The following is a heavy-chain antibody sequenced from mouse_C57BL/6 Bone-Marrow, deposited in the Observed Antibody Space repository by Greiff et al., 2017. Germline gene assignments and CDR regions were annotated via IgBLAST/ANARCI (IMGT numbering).Heavy chain of an antibody. CDR2: ISSGSSTI. CDR1: GFTFSDYG. V-gene: IGHV5-17*01. CDR3: ARWLLRWYFDV. J-gene: IGHJ1*03. D-gene: IGHD2-3*01. Sequence: DVMLVESGGGLVKPGGSLKLSCAASGFTFSDYGMHWVRQAPEKGLEWVAYISSGSSTIYYADTVKGRFTISRDNAKNTLFLQMTRLRSEDTAMYYCARWLLRWYFDVWGTGTTVTVSS.